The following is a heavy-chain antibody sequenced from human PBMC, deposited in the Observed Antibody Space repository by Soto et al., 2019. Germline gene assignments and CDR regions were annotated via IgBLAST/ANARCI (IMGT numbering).Heavy chain of an antibody. J-gene: IGHJ6*02. V-gene: IGHV3-30-3*01. CDR2: ISYDGSNK. Sequence: GSLRLSCAASGXTFSSYAIHWVRRAPGKGLEWVAFISYDGSNKYYADSVKGLFTISRDNSKNTLYLQMNSMRAEDTAVYYCAPVNYDFWSGYGPSYYYYYGMEVWGQGTPVNVSS. D-gene: IGHD3-3*01. CDR1: GXTFSSYA. CDR3: APVNYDFWSGYGPSYYYYYGMEV.